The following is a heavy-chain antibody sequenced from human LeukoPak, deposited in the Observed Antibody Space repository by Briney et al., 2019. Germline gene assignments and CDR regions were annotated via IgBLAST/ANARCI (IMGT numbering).Heavy chain of an antibody. J-gene: IGHJ3*02. D-gene: IGHD1-26*01. CDR3: ARVRGEWELPYDAFDI. CDR1: GGSISSYY. Sequence: PSETLSLTCTVSGGSISSYYWSWIRQPPGKGLEWIGYIYYSGSTNYNPSLKSRVTISVDTSKNQFSLKLSSVTAADTAVYYCARVRGEWELPYDAFDIWGQGTMVTVSS. CDR2: IYYSGST. V-gene: IGHV4-59*01.